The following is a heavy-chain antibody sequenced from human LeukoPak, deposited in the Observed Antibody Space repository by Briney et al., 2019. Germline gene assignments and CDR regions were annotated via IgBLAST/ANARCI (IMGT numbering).Heavy chain of an antibody. D-gene: IGHD4-23*01. V-gene: IGHV4-28*01. CDR2: IYYSGKT. CDR1: GYSISSRNW. J-gene: IGHJ2*01. Sequence: SETLSLTCAVSGYSISSRNWWGWIRQPPGKGLEWIGYIYYSGKTYYSPSLKSRVTMSLDTSQNQFSLRLSSVTAVDTAVYFCARYGGDSDWYFDLWGRGTLVTVSS. CDR3: ARYGGDSDWYFDL.